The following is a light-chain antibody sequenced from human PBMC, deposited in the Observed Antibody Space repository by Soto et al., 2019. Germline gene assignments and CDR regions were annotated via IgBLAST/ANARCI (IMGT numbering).Light chain of an antibody. V-gene: IGKV4-1*01. CDR1: QSVLYSSNNKNC. CDR3: QQYYSTPLT. CDR2: WAS. Sequence: DIVMTQSPDSVAVSLGERATINCKSSQSVLYSSNNKNCLAWYQQKPGQPPKLLIYWASTRESGVPDRISGSGSGTDFTLTISSLQAEDVAVYYCQQYYSTPLTFGGGTKVELK. J-gene: IGKJ4*01.